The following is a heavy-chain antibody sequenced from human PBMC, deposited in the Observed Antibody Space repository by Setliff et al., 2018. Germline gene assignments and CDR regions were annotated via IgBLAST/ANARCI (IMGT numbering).Heavy chain of an antibody. J-gene: IGHJ6*03. D-gene: IGHD3-10*01. CDR3: ARDRSTVIRGVTSFFYYYMDV. CDR2: IFYSDTA. Sequence: SETLSLTCTVSGGSIGPHYWSWIRQAPGKGLEWIGHIFYSDTAKYNPSLESRAAISVDSSKNQLSLKLRSVTAADTAVYYCARDRSTVIRGVTSFFYYYMDVWGGGTTVTVSS. V-gene: IGHV4-59*11. CDR1: GGSIGPHY.